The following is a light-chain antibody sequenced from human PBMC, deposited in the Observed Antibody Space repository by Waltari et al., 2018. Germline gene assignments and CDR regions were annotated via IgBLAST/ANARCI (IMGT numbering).Light chain of an antibody. J-gene: IGLJ2*01. CDR2: PGS. V-gene: IGLV3-1*01. CDR1: KLGDKY. CDR3: QAWDSSTVV. Sequence: SYELTQPPSVSVSPGQTASITCSGDKLGDKYACWYQQEQGPSPVRVIYPGSKRPSGIPERFSGSNSGNTATLTISGTQAMDEADYYCQAWDSSTVVFGGGTKLTVL.